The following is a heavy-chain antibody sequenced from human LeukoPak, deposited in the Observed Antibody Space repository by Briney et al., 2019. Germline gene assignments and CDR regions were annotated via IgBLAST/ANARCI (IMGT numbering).Heavy chain of an antibody. J-gene: IGHJ5*02. Sequence: PGGSLRLSCAASGFTFSSYSMNWVRQAPGKGLEWVSSISSSSSYIYYADSVKGRFTISRDNAKNSLYLQMNSLRAEDTAVYYCARDEGGSGYRDNWFDPWGQGTLVTVSS. CDR1: GFTFSSYS. CDR3: ARDEGGSGYRDNWFDP. D-gene: IGHD3-22*01. CDR2: ISSSSSYI. V-gene: IGHV3-21*01.